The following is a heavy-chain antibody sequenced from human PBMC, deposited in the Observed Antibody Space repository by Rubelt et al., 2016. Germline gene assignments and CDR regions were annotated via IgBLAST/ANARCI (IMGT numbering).Heavy chain of an antibody. D-gene: IGHD6-13*01. CDR1: GYSISSGYY. CDR2: IYYSGST. J-gene: IGHJ4*02. V-gene: IGHV4-38-2*02. CDR3: ARSVLATPGRGIAAEGALDY. Sequence: QVQLQESGPGLVKPSETLSLTCTVSGYSISSGYYWGWIRQPPGKGLEWIGSIYYSGSTYYNPSLKSWVTISVDTSKNQCSLKLSAVTAADTAVYYCARSVLATPGRGIAAEGALDYWGQGTLVTVSS.